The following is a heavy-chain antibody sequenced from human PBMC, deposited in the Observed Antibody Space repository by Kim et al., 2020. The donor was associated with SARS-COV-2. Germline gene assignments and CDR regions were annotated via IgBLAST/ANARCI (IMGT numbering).Heavy chain of an antibody. CDR1: GGTFSSYA. D-gene: IGHD3-22*01. CDR3: AREYYYDSSGYPSSDAFDI. J-gene: IGHJ3*02. Sequence: SVKVSCKASGGTFSSYAISWVRQAPGQGLEWMGGIIPIFGTANYAQKFQGRVTITADESTSTAYMELSSLRSEDTAVYYCAREYYYDSSGYPSSDAFDIWGQGTMVTVSS. V-gene: IGHV1-69*13. CDR2: IIPIFGTA.